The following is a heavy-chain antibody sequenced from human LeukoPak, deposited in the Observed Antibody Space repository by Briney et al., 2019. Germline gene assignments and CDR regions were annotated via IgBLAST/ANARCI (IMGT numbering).Heavy chain of an antibody. CDR3: ARAPYQTAAGDS. CDR2: IHTDGTIT. D-gene: IGHD6-13*01. J-gene: IGHJ4*02. V-gene: IGHV3-74*01. CDR1: GFTLSSYW. Sequence: GGSLRLSCAASGFTLSSYWMHWVRQTPGKGLMWVSRIHTDGTITSYADSVKGRFTISRDNAKNTLYLQMNSLRTEDTAVYYCARAPYQTAAGDSWGQGTLVTVSS.